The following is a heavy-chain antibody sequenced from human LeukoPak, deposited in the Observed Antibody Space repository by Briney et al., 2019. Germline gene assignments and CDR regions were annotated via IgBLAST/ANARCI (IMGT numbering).Heavy chain of an antibody. CDR1: GFTFSSYA. J-gene: IGHJ4*02. D-gene: IGHD2-15*01. Sequence: GGSLRLSCAASGFTFSSYAMSWVRQAPGKGLEWVSAISGSGGSTYYADSVKGRFTISRDNSKNTLYLQMNSLRAEDTAVYYCAKAEGYCSGGSCSLSDYWGQGTLVTVSS. CDR2: ISGSGGST. CDR3: AKAEGYCSGGSCSLSDY. V-gene: IGHV3-23*01.